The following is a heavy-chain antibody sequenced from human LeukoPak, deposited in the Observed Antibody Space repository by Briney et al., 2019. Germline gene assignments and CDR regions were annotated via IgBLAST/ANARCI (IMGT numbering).Heavy chain of an antibody. D-gene: IGHD3-16*01. CDR1: GLTFSNAW. Sequence: GGSLRLSCAASGLTFSNAWMSWVRQAPGKGLEWVSVIYSGGSTYYADSVKGRFTISRDNSKNTLYLQMNSLRAEDTAVYYCARAGGPARDDAFDIWGQGTMVTVSS. CDR3: ARAGGPARDDAFDI. CDR2: IYSGGST. J-gene: IGHJ3*02. V-gene: IGHV3-66*01.